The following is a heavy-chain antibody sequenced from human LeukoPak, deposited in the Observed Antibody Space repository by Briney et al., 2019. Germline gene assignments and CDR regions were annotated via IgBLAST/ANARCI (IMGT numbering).Heavy chain of an antibody. J-gene: IGHJ5*02. CDR1: GGSISSSNW. V-gene: IGHV4-4*02. CDR3: ARLGGLDSSGNWFDP. D-gene: IGHD6-25*01. Sequence: SETLSLTCAVSGGSISSSNWWSWVRQPPGKGLEWIGEIYHSGSTNYNPSLKSRVTISVDKSKNQFSLKLSSVTAADTAVYYCARLGGLDSSGNWFDPWGQGALVTVSS. CDR2: IYHSGST.